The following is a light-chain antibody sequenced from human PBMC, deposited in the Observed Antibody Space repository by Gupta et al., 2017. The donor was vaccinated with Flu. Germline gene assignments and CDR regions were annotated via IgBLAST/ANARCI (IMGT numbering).Light chain of an antibody. CDR2: EVS. CDR1: SSDIGYYNY. CDR3: SAYPGSVKV. Sequence: SALPQPASVSGSPGQSITITCTGTSSDIGYYNYVCWYQQYPGKVPKRMIYEVSYRPAGVSDRFSDSKSGNTASLTISGLQAEDEDDYYCSAYPGSVKVFGGGTKLTVL. J-gene: IGLJ3*02. V-gene: IGLV2-14*01.